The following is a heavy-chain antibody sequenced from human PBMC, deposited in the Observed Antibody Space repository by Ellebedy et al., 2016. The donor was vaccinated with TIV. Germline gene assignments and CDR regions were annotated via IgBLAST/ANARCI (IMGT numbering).Heavy chain of an antibody. V-gene: IGHV3-66*01. CDR2: IYIGGTT. CDR1: GFSVSSNY. D-gene: IGHD3-10*01. Sequence: PGGSLRLSCVVSGFSVSSNYMSLVRQAHGKGLEWVSGIYIGGTTYYSDAVKGRITISRDNSKNTLYLQMDSLRFEDTAVYYCARDGLGGPDFWGQGTLVTVSS. J-gene: IGHJ4*02. CDR3: ARDGLGGPDF.